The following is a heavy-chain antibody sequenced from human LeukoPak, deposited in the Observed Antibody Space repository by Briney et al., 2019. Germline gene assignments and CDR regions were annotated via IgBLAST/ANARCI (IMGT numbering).Heavy chain of an antibody. V-gene: IGHV1-18*01. CDR3: ERELVQYYDSSGYYGMYV. CDR2: ISAYNGNT. D-gene: IGHD3-22*01. J-gene: IGHJ6*02. CDR1: GYTFTSYG. Sequence: EASVKVSCKASGYTFTSYGISWVRQAPGQGLEWMGWISAYNGNTNYAQKLQGRVTMTTDTSTSTAYMELRSLRSDDTAVYYCERELVQYYDSSGYYGMYVWGQGTTVTLSS.